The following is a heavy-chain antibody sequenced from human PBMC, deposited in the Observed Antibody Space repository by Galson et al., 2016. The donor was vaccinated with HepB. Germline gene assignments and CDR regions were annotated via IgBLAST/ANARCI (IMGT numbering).Heavy chain of an antibody. CDR2: IHPSDSDT. J-gene: IGHJ6*02. Sequence: QSGAEVKKPGESLKISCKGSGYSFNMYWIGWVRQIPGKGLEWMGIIHPSDSDTRYSPSFQGQVTIPADKSISTAYLQWSSLKASDTAMYYCARLFCGGDCCLVWYLYRGLDVWGQGPTVTVSS. CDR3: ARLFCGGDCCLVWYLYRGLDV. CDR1: GYSFNMYW. D-gene: IGHD2-21*02. V-gene: IGHV5-51*01.